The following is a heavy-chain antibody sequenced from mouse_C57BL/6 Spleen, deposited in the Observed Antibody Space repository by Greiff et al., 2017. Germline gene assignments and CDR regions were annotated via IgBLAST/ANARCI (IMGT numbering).Heavy chain of an antibody. V-gene: IGHV3-6*01. CDR3: ARDATMVKDWYFDV. Sequence: EVKVEESGPGLVKPSQSLSLTCSVTGYSITSGYYWNWIRQFPGSKLEWMGYISYDGSNNYNPSLKNRISITRDTSKNQFFLKLNSVTTEDTATYYCARDATMVKDWYFDVWGTGTTVTVSS. D-gene: IGHD2-1*01. J-gene: IGHJ1*03. CDR1: GYSITSGYY. CDR2: ISYDGSN.